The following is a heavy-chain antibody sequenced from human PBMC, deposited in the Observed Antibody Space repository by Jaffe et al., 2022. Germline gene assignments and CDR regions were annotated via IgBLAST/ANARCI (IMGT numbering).Heavy chain of an antibody. CDR3: AKDFFGPYYGDYESLDY. CDR1: GFTFSSYG. D-gene: IGHD4-17*01. Sequence: QVQLVESGGGVVQPGGSLRLSCAASGFTFSSYGMHWVRQAPGKGLEWVAFIRYDGSNKYYADSVKGRFTISRDNSKNTLYLQMNSLRAEDTAVYYCAKDFFGPYYGDYESLDYWGQGTLVTVSS. V-gene: IGHV3-30*02. CDR2: IRYDGSNK. J-gene: IGHJ4*02.